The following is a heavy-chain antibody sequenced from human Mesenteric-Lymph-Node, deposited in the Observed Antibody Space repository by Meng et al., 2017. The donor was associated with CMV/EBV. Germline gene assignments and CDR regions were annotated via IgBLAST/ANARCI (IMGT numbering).Heavy chain of an antibody. CDR1: GFTFSGSW. CDR2: ISWNSGRK. J-gene: IGHJ4*02. V-gene: IGHV3-9*01. CDR3: AKDISEWAAAGRGPFDY. Sequence: GGSLRLSCAASGFTFSGSWMHWVRQVPGKGLEWVSGISWNSGRKGYADSVKGRFTISRDNAKNSLYLQMNSLRAEDTALYYCAKDISEWAAAGRGPFDYWGQGMLVTVSS. D-gene: IGHD6-13*01.